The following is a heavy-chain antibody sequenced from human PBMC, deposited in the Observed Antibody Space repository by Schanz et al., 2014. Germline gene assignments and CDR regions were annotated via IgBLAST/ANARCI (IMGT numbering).Heavy chain of an antibody. Sequence: EVQLVESGGGLVKPGGSLRLSCAASGFTFSSYAMTWVRQAPGMGLEWVSAISGRDGSTYYADSVRGRFTISRDNSKNTLYLQMNSLRAEDTAVYYCAKYRGYYRVSGSYRELEYWGQGTLVTVSS. CDR1: GFTFSSYA. CDR2: ISGRDGST. D-gene: IGHD3-10*01. J-gene: IGHJ4*02. V-gene: IGHV3-23*04. CDR3: AKYRGYYRVSGSYRELEY.